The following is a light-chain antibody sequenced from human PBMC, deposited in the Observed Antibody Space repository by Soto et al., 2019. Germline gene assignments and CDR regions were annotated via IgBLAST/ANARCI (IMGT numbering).Light chain of an antibody. V-gene: IGKV3-15*01. CDR2: GAS. J-gene: IGKJ5*01. Sequence: EKVMTQSPATLSVSPGERATLSCRASQSVSSNLAWYQQKPGQAPRLLIYGASSRATDIPGRFSGSGSGTEFTLTISSLQSEDFAVYYCQQYDNWPITFGQGTRREIK. CDR1: QSVSSN. CDR3: QQYDNWPIT.